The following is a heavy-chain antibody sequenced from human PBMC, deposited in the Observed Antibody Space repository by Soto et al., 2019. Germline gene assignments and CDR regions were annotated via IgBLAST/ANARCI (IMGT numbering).Heavy chain of an antibody. D-gene: IGHD2-21*02. Sequence: GGSLRLSCAASGFGFSNYAMTWVRQAPGKGLEWVSSITTNGATTYYADSVKGRFTISRDNSKNTLYLQMSSLRTEDTAVYYCAKDYSQGYIVLVTAIDYWGQGTLVTVSS. J-gene: IGHJ4*02. V-gene: IGHV3-23*01. CDR2: ITTNGATT. CDR1: GFGFSNYA. CDR3: AKDYSQGYIVLVTAIDY.